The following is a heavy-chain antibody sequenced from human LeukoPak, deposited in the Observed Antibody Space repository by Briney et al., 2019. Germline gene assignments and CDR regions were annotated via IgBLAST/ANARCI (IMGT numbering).Heavy chain of an antibody. V-gene: IGHV3-30*02. Sequence: GGSLRLSCAASAFTFTNYDFHWFRQAPGKGLEWVAFIRHDGSDKYYADSVKGRFTISRDNSKNTLYLQVNSLRAEDTAVYYCAKGDYWGQGTLVTVSS. CDR2: IRHDGSDK. CDR1: AFTFTNYD. CDR3: AKGDY. J-gene: IGHJ4*02.